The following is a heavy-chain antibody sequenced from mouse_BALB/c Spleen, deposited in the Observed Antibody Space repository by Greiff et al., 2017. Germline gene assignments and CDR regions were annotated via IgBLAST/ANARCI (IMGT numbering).Heavy chain of an antibody. J-gene: IGHJ3*01. V-gene: IGHV1-80*01. CDR1: GYAFSSYW. D-gene: IGHD2-12*01. CDR2: IYPGDGDT. CDR3: ARSLYDPWFAY. Sequence: VQLVESGAELVRPGFSVKISCKASGYAFSSYWMNWVKQRPGQGLEWIGQIYPGDGDTNYNGKFKGKATLTADKSSSTAYMQLSSLTSEDSAVYCCARSLYDPWFAYWGQGTLVTVSA.